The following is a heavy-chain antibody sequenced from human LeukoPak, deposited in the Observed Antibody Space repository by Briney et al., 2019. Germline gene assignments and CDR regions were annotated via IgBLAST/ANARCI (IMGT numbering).Heavy chain of an antibody. CDR1: GGSISSGDYY. D-gene: IGHD3-22*01. Sequence: SETLSLTCTVSGGSISSGDYYWSWIRQPPGKGLEWMGYIYYSGSTYYNPSLKSRVTISVDTSKNQFSLKLSSVTAADTAVYYCARWNYDSSGYYYGWFDPWGQGTLVTVSS. CDR3: ARWNYDSSGYYYGWFDP. J-gene: IGHJ5*02. V-gene: IGHV4-30-4*01. CDR2: IYYSGST.